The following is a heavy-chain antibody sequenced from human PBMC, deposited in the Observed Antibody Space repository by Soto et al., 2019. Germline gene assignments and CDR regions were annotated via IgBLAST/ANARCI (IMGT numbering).Heavy chain of an antibody. J-gene: IGHJ4*02. CDR3: ARLATVTTAWPLWLDS. Sequence: QVQLVQSGAEVKKPGSSVKVSCKASGGTFSSYTISWVRQAPGQGLEWMGRIIPILGIANYAQKFQGRVTITADKSTSTAYMELSSLRSEDTAVYYCARLATVTTAWPLWLDSWGQGTLCTVSS. CDR1: GGTFSSYT. CDR2: IIPILGIA. D-gene: IGHD4-17*01. V-gene: IGHV1-69*02.